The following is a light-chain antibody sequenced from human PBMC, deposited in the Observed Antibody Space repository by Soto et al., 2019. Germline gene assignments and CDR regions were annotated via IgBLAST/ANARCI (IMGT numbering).Light chain of an antibody. J-gene: IGLJ1*01. CDR2: DVN. V-gene: IGLV2-14*03. CDR1: GNDVGGYTF. CDR3: CSYTATTTYV. Sequence: QSVLNQAASVSGSPGQSISISCTRTGNDVGGYTFVSWYQQHPDKVPKLVIFDVNRRPSGVSDRFSGSKSVNAASLTISGLQAEDEADYYCCSYTATTTYVFGTGTKVTVL.